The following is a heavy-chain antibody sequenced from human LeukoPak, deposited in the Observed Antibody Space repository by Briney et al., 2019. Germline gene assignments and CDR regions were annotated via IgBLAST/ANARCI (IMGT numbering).Heavy chain of an antibody. CDR1: GYTFTSYD. D-gene: IGHD4-17*01. CDR3: ASVNIRHYGDYEGY. J-gene: IGHJ4*02. Sequence: ASVKVSCKASGYTFTSYDINWVRQATGQGLEWMGWMNPNSGNTGYAQKFQGRVTMTRNTSISTAYMELSSLRSEDTAVYYRASVNIRHYGDYEGYWGQGTLVTVSS. V-gene: IGHV1-8*01. CDR2: MNPNSGNT.